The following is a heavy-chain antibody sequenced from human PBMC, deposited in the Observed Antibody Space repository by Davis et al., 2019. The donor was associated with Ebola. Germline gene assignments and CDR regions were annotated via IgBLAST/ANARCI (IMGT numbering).Heavy chain of an antibody. Sequence: MPSETLSLTCTVSGGSISSYYWSWIRQPPGKGLEWIGYIYYSGSTNYNPSLKSRVTISVDTSKNQFSLKLSSVTAADTAVYYCARDLRYYYGMDVWGQGTTVTVSS. V-gene: IGHV4-59*01. CDR2: IYYSGST. D-gene: IGHD3-16*01. CDR3: ARDLRYYYGMDV. J-gene: IGHJ6*02. CDR1: GGSISSYY.